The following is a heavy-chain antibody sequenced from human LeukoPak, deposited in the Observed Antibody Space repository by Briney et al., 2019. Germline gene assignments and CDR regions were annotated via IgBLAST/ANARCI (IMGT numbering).Heavy chain of an antibody. Sequence: PSETLSLTCTVSGGSISSYYWSWIRQPPGKGLEWIGYINYSGSTNYNPSLKSRVTISVDTSKNQFSLKLSSVTAADTAVYYCARDRLSGYDFDYWGQGTLVTVSS. CDR3: ARDRLSGYDFDY. D-gene: IGHD5-12*01. J-gene: IGHJ4*02. CDR1: GGSISSYY. V-gene: IGHV4-59*01. CDR2: INYSGST.